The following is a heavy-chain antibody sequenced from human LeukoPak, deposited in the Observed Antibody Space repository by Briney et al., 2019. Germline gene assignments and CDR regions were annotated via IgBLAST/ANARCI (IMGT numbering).Heavy chain of an antibody. CDR3: AKDLTIFGVVIHYYYYYGMDV. D-gene: IGHD3-3*01. CDR1: GFTFDDYA. V-gene: IGHV3-43*02. CDR2: ISGDGGST. J-gene: IGHJ6*02. Sequence: GGSLRLSCAASGFTFDDYAMHLVRQAPGKGLEWVSLISGDGGSTYYADSVKGRFTISRDNSKNSLHLQMNSLRTEDTALYYCAKDLTIFGVVIHYYYYYGMDVWGQGTTVTVSS.